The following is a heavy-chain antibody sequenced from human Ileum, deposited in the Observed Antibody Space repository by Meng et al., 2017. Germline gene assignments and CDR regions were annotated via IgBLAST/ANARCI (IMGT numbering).Heavy chain of an antibody. CDR1: GGSFSAYS. D-gene: IGHD4-11*01. CDR3: ARGPTTMAHDFDY. CDR2: INHSGTT. J-gene: IGHJ4*02. Sequence: VQLQEWGAGLLKPSGTLALACAASGGSFSAYSWSWIRQPPGKGLEWIAEINHSGTTNYNPYLVSRATISVDTSHNNLSLKLSSVTAADSAVYYCARGPTTMAHDFDYWGQGTLVTVSS. V-gene: IGHV4-34*01.